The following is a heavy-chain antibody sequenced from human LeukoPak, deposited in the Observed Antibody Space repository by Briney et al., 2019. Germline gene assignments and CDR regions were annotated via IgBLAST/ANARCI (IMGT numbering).Heavy chain of an antibody. Sequence: GGSLRLSCAASGFTFSSYSMNWVRQAPGKGLEWVSDISGSGGSTYYADSVKGRFTISRDNAKNTLYLQMNSLRAEDTAVYYCANGAGSTHLHYYYMDVWGKGTTVTVSS. CDR3: ANGAGSTHLHYYYMDV. D-gene: IGHD6-19*01. V-gene: IGHV3-23*01. CDR2: ISGSGGST. CDR1: GFTFSSYS. J-gene: IGHJ6*03.